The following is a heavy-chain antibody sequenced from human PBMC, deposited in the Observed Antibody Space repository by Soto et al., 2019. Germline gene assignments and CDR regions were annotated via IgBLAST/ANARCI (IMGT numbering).Heavy chain of an antibody. D-gene: IGHD1-20*01. CDR2: ISAYNGNT. J-gene: IGHJ2*01. CDR1: GYTFISYG. V-gene: IGHV1-18*01. Sequence: QVQLVQSGAEVKKPGASVKVSCKASGYTFISYGISWVRQAPGQGLEWMGWISAYNGNTNYAHKLQGRVTMTTDTSTSTAYLELRSLRSDDTAVYYCATGLQINYGGNWNYWYFDLWGRGTLVTVSS. CDR3: ATGLQINYGGNWNYWYFDL.